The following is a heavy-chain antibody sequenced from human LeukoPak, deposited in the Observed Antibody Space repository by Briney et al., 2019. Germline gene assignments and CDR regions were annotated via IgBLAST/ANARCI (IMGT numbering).Heavy chain of an antibody. CDR3: ARTFYGDYDY. J-gene: IGHJ4*02. V-gene: IGHV3-7*01. CDR1: GFTFSSYW. D-gene: IGHD4-17*01. CDR2: IKQDGSEK. Sequence: GGSLRLSCADSGFTFSSYWMSWVRQAPGKGLEWVANIKQDGSEKYYADSVKGRFTISRDNAKNSLYLQMNSLRAEDTAVYYCARTFYGDYDYWGQGTLVTVSS.